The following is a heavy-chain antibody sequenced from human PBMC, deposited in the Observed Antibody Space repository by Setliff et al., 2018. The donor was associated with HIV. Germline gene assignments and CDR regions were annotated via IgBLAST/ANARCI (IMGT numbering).Heavy chain of an antibody. CDR3: ATRRFVTGLMTSSGAFER. CDR1: GGSFSGYY. D-gene: IGHD2-8*01. Sequence: KPSETLSLTCAVYGGSFSGYYWSWIRQAPGKGLEWIGEINHSGRTKYNPSLKSRVTLSVDTSKNQFSLKLTSVTAADTGVYYCATRRFVTGLMTSSGAFERWGQGTMVTVSS. J-gene: IGHJ3*02. CDR2: INHSGRT. V-gene: IGHV4-34*01.